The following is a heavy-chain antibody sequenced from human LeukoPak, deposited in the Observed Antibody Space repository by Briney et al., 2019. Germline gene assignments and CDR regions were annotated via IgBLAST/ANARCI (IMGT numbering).Heavy chain of an antibody. CDR3: ATWLVPHYYYGMDV. V-gene: IGHV1-24*01. Sequence: GASVKVSCKVSGYALTELSMHWVRQAPGKGLEWMGGFDPEDGETIYAQKFQGRVTMTEDTSTDTAYMELSSLRSEDTAVYYCATWLVPHYYYGMDVWGQGTTVTVSS. CDR2: FDPEDGET. J-gene: IGHJ6*02. D-gene: IGHD6-19*01. CDR1: GYALTELS.